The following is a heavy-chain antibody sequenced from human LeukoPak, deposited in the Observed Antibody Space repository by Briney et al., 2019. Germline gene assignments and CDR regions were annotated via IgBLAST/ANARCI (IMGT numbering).Heavy chain of an antibody. Sequence: PGGSLRLSCAASGFTFSDYYMSWIRQAPGKGLEWVSYISSSGSTIYYADSVKGRFTISRDNAKNSLYLQMNSLRAEDAAVYYCAREDFPPYYYYMDVWGKGTTVTVSS. CDR1: GFTFSDYY. CDR3: AREDFPPYYYYMDV. V-gene: IGHV3-11*04. CDR2: ISSSGSTI. J-gene: IGHJ6*03.